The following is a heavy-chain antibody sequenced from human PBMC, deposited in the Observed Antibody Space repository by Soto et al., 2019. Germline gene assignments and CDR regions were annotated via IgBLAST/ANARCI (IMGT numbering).Heavy chain of an antibody. CDR2: IYYSGST. CDR3: AGEWPRVEPINPGQRSPQNWFDP. D-gene: IGHD3-10*01. CDR1: GGSISSSSYY. J-gene: IGHJ5*02. V-gene: IGHV4-39*01. Sequence: SETLSLTCTVSGGSISSSSYYWGWIRQPPGKGLEWIGSIYYSGSTYYNPSLKSRVTISVDTSKNQFSLKLSSVTAADTAVYYCAGEWPRVEPINPGQRSPQNWFDPWGQGTLVTVSS.